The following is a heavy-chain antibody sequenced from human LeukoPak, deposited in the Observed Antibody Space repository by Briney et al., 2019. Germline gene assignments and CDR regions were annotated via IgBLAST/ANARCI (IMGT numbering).Heavy chain of an antibody. D-gene: IGHD2-2*01. CDR3: ARVGVVVPAAAPPYFDY. V-gene: IGHV3-53*01. Sequence: GGSLRLSCAASGFTVSSNYMSWVRQAPGKGLEWVSVIYSGGSTYYADSVKGRFTISRDISKNTLYLQMNSLRAEDTAVYYCARVGVVVPAAAPPYFDYWGQGTLVTVSS. J-gene: IGHJ4*02. CDR2: IYSGGST. CDR1: GFTVSSNY.